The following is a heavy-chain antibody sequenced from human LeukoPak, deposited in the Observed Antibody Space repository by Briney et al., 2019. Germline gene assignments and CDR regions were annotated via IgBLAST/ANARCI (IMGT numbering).Heavy chain of an antibody. D-gene: IGHD3-22*01. V-gene: IGHV3-20*04. CDR3: TRDVASSTYHFESSGLLDY. J-gene: IGHJ4*02. CDR2: INWNGGST. CDR1: GFTFDDYG. Sequence: PGGSLRLSCAASGFTFDDYGMSWVRQAPGKGLEWVSGINWNGGSTGYADSVKGRLTISRDNAEKSLYLQMDSLRGEDTAVYYCTRDVASSTYHFESSGLLDYWGQGTLVTVSS.